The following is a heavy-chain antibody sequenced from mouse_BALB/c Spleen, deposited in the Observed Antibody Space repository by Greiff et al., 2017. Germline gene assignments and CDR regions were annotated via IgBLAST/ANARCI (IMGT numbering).Heavy chain of an antibody. Sequence: VESGPELKKPGETVKISCKASGYTFTNYGMNWVKQAPGKGLKWMGWINTYTGEPTYADDFKGRFAFSLETSASTAYLQINNLKNEDTATYFCAREYYRYDVFAYWGQGTLVTVSA. V-gene: IGHV9-3-1*01. CDR1: GYTFTNYG. J-gene: IGHJ3*01. CDR2: INTYTGEP. D-gene: IGHD2-14*01. CDR3: AREYYRYDVFAY.